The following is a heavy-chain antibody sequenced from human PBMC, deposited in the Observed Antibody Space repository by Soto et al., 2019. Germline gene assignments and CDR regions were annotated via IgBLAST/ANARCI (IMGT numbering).Heavy chain of an antibody. D-gene: IGHD6-25*01. CDR3: AREKRANGYFDY. CDR2: IKQAGSEK. CDR1: GFTFSVYL. V-gene: IGHV3-7*01. Sequence: PGGSLRLSCAASGFTFSVYLMSWVCQAPGKGLEWVANIKQAGSEKYYVDSVNGRFIISRDDAKNSLFLQVNSLRVEDTAVYYCAREKRANGYFDYWGQGTLVTVSS. J-gene: IGHJ4*02.